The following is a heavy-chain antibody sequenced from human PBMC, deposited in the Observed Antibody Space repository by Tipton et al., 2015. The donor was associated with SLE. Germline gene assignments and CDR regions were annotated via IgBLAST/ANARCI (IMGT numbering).Heavy chain of an antibody. CDR1: GGSISSYY. CDR2: IYYSGST. Sequence: TLSLTCTVSGGSISSYYWSWIRQPPGKGLQWIGYIYYSGSTNYNPSLKSRVTISLDTSKSQFSLKLSSVTAADTAVYFCARRDDFWSGFNLWGQGTLVTVSS. V-gene: IGHV4-59*12. J-gene: IGHJ5*02. CDR3: ARRDDFWSGFNL. D-gene: IGHD3-3*01.